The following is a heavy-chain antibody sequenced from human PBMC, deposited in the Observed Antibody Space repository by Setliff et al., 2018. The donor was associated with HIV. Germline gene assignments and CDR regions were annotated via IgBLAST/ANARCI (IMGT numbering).Heavy chain of an antibody. V-gene: IGHV1-18*01. J-gene: IGHJ3*02. D-gene: IGHD2-21*01. CDR3: ATSTLGWSDDAFDI. Sequence: GASVKVSCKASGYSFTSYGISWVRQAPGQGLEWMGWISAYNGNKNYAQKIQDRLTMTTDTSTSTAYMELRSLRSDDTAVYYCATSTLGWSDDAFDIWGQGTMVTVSS. CDR2: ISAYNGNK. CDR1: GYSFTSYG.